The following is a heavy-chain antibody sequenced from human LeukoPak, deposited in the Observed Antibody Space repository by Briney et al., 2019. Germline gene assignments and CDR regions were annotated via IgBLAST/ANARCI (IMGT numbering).Heavy chain of an antibody. CDR2: VYYTGST. CDR1: GGSVSSGSYY. V-gene: IGHV4-61*01. Sequence: SETLSLTCTVSGGSVSSGSYYWSWIRQPPGKGLEWIGYVYYTGSTNFNPSLKSRVTMSLDTSRNQFSLKLTSLTAADTAVYYCARGAMATTPFFDYWGQGTLVTVSS. J-gene: IGHJ4*02. CDR3: ARGAMATTPFFDY. D-gene: IGHD5-24*01.